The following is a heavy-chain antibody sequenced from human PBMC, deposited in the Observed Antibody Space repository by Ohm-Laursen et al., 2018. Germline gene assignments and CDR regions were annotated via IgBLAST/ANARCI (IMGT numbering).Heavy chain of an antibody. CDR2: INPNSGGT. Sequence: ASVKVSCKASGYTFTSYYMHWVRQAPGHGLEWMGWINPNSGGTNYAQKFQGRVTMTRDTSISTAYMELSRLRSDDTAVYYCARDRGSYYDSSGDFDYWGQGTLVTVSS. J-gene: IGHJ4*02. V-gene: IGHV1-2*02. CDR3: ARDRGSYYDSSGDFDY. CDR1: GYTFTSYY. D-gene: IGHD3-22*01.